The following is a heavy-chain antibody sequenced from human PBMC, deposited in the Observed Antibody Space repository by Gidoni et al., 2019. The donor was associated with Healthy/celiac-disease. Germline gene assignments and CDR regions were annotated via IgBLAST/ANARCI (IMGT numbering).Heavy chain of an antibody. J-gene: IGHJ4*02. CDR3: ARESWGGVATSDY. V-gene: IGHV3-21*01. CDR1: GFTFSSYS. Sequence: EVQLVESGGGLFKPGGSLRLSCAASGFTFSSYSMNWVRQAPGKGLEWVSSISSSSSYIYYADSVKGRFTISRDNAKNSLYLQMNSLRAEDTAVYYCARESWGGVATSDYWGQGTLVTVSS. CDR2: ISSSSSYI. D-gene: IGHD5-12*01.